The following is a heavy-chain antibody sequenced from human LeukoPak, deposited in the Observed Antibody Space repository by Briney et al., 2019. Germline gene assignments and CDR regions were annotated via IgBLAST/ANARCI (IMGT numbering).Heavy chain of an antibody. J-gene: IGHJ4*02. D-gene: IGHD6-13*01. CDR1: GFTFSSYS. Sequence: PGGSLRLSCAASGFTFSSYSMSWVRQAPGKGLEWVSAISGSGGSTYYADSVKGRFTISRDNSKNTLYLQMNSQRAEDTAVYYCAKGGTSIAAAEVDYWGQGTLVTVSS. V-gene: IGHV3-23*01. CDR3: AKGGTSIAAAEVDY. CDR2: ISGSGGST.